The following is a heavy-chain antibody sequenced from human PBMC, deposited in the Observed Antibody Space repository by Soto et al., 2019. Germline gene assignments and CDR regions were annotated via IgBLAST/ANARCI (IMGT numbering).Heavy chain of an antibody. CDR1: GFTFSSYG. CDR2: ISYDGSNK. J-gene: IGHJ6*02. CDR3: AKSGRDGYNLGAYYYGMDV. V-gene: IGHV3-30*18. Sequence: LRLSCAASGFTFSSYGMHWVRQAPGKGLEWVAVISYDGSNKYYADSVKGRFTISRDNSKNTLYLQMNSLRAEDTAVYYCAKSGRDGYNLGAYYYGMDVWGQGTTVTVSS. D-gene: IGHD5-12*01.